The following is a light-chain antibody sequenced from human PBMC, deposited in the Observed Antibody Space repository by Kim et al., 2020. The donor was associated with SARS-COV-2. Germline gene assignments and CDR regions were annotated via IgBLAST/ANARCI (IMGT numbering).Light chain of an antibody. CDR3: QQYNGRSSST. CDR1: QSFSRW. J-gene: IGKJ4*02. Sequence: VWARDTLPCRGTQSFSRWLAWYQQKPGKEPKLLNYEASRLHIAVPSRFGGSESRRVFALTIGSLQTDDFATYYCQQYNGRSSSTFGEGAKVEI. CDR2: EAS. V-gene: IGKV1-5*03.